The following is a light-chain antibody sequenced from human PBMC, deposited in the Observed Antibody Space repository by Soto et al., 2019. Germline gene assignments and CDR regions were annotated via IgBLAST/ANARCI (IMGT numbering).Light chain of an antibody. Sequence: DIQMTQSPSTLSASVGDRVTITCRASQDIYSWLAWYQQKPGKAPKLLIYASSILESGVPSRFSGSGSGTDFTLTISSLHPEDFATYYCQQDDGSPLTFGQGTKVDIK. CDR1: QDIYSW. V-gene: IGKV1-5*01. J-gene: IGKJ1*01. CDR2: ASS. CDR3: QQDDGSPLT.